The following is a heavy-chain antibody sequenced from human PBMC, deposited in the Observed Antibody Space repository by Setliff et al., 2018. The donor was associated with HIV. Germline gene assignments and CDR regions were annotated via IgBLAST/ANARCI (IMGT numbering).Heavy chain of an antibody. D-gene: IGHD3-3*01. CDR3: AGFSYNFWVYRFDH. J-gene: IGHJ4*02. V-gene: IGHV4-59*04. Sequence: KPSETLSLTCTVSGGSISSYYWSWIRQPPGKGLEWIGYIYYSGSTYYNPSLKSRVTMSIDTSTQQFFLNVTSVTAADTAVYYCAGFSYNFWVYRFDHWGQGALGTVS. CDR2: IYYSGST. CDR1: GGSISSYY.